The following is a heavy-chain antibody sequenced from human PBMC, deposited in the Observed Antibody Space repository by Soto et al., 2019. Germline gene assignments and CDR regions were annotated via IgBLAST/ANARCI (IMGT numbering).Heavy chain of an antibody. CDR3: VKGSSSTYFYVNLDS. V-gene: IGHV3-64D*08. CDR1: RFTLNNYA. D-gene: IGHD2-2*01. J-gene: IGHJ4*02. Sequence: HHCGSLGLSCSASRFTLNNYAMHWVRQAPGKGLEYLAAISGNGGNTYYADSVKGRFTISRDISENTLYLQMSSLRPGDTAVYYCVKGSSSTYFYVNLDSWGQGTLVTVSS. CDR2: ISGNGGNT.